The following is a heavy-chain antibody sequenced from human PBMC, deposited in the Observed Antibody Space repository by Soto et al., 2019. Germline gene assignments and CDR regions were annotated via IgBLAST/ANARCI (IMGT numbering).Heavy chain of an antibody. CDR2: IYYSGST. D-gene: IGHD2-2*01. V-gene: IGHV4-31*03. CDR1: GGSISSGGYY. J-gene: IGHJ5*02. CDR3: AREVVVPHGNWFDP. Sequence: TLSLTCTVSGGSISSGGYYWSWIRQHPGKGLEWIGYIYYSGSTYYNPSLKSRVTISVDTSKNQFSLKLSSVTAADTAVYYCAREVVVPHGNWFDPWGQGTLVTVSS.